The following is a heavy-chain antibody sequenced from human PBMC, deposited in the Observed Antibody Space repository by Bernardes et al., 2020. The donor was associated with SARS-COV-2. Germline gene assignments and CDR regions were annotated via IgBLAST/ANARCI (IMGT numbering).Heavy chain of an antibody. V-gene: IGHV3-30*18. D-gene: IGHD5-12*01. CDR1: GFSFHHYG. Sequence: SLRPSCAGSGFSFHHYGMHWVRQAPGKGLEWVASISNDGSNRYEADSVKGRFTISRDNPKNTVYLQMNRLRAEDTAVYYCAKDRLWLQSEDPLEFRGQGTLVTVSS. CDR2: ISNDGSNR. J-gene: IGHJ4*02. CDR3: AKDRLWLQSEDPLEF.